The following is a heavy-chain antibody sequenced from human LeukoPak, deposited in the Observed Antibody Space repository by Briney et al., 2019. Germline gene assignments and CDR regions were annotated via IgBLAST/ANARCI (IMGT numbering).Heavy chain of an antibody. D-gene: IGHD2-15*01. Sequence: PGGSLRLSCAASGFTFSNYRMNWVRQAPGKGLEWVSSISSGSKYIYYADSVRGRFIISRDNAKNSLYLQMNSLRAEDTAVYYCATELGYCSGGSCPWGQGTLVAVSS. CDR1: GFTFSNYR. CDR3: ATELGYCSGGSCP. J-gene: IGHJ5*02. CDR2: ISSGSKYI. V-gene: IGHV3-21*01.